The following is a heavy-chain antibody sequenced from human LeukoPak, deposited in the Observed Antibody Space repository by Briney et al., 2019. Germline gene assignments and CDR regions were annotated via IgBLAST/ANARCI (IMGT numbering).Heavy chain of an antibody. CDR2: ISWDGGST. CDR1: GFTFDDYT. CDR3: AKDIGVILAAAGGFDY. V-gene: IGHV3-43*01. D-gene: IGHD6-13*01. Sequence: GTSLRLSCAASGFTFDDYTMHWVRHAPGRGLEWVSLISWDGGSTYYADSVKGRFTISRDNSKNSLYLQTNSLRTEDTALYYCAKDIGVILAAAGGFDYWGQGTLVTVSS. J-gene: IGHJ4*02.